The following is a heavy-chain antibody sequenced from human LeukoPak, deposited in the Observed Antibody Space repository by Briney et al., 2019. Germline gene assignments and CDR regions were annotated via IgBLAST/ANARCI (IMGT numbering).Heavy chain of an antibody. CDR2: ISRSGGST. J-gene: IGHJ4*02. V-gene: IGHV3-23*01. D-gene: IGHD3-3*01. CDR3: AKPQPGYDFWSGYDYFDY. CDR1: GFTFSSYA. Sequence: GGSLRLSCAGSGFTFSSYAMSWVRQAPGQGLEWVSAISRSGGSTYYADSVKGRFTISRDNSKNTLYLQMNSLRAEDTAVYYCAKPQPGYDFWSGYDYFDYWGQGTLVTVSS.